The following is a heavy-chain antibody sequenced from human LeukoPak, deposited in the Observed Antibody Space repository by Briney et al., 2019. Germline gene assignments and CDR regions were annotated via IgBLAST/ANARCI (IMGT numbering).Heavy chain of an antibody. Sequence: SETLSLTCTVSGGSISSSSYYWGWIRQPPGKGLEWIGSIYYSGSTYYDPSLKSRVTISVDTSKNQFSLKLSPVTAADTAVYYCARRVGYCSSTSCYPTYDAFDIWGQGTMVTVSS. D-gene: IGHD2-2*01. CDR2: IYYSGST. V-gene: IGHV4-39*01. CDR3: ARRVGYCSSTSCYPTYDAFDI. CDR1: GGSISSSSYY. J-gene: IGHJ3*02.